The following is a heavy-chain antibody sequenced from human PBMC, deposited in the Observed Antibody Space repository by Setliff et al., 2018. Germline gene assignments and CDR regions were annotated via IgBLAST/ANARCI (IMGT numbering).Heavy chain of an antibody. J-gene: IGHJ4*02. D-gene: IGHD6-19*01. CDR2: IKSKTDGGTT. V-gene: IGHV3-15*01. Sequence: PGGSLRLSCAASGFTFSNAWMSWVRQAPGKGLEWVGRIKSKTDGGTTDYAAPVKGRFTISRDDSKNTVYLQMNSLKTEDTAVYFCTIRLYPGYNTGWYAFDYWGQGTLVTVSS. CDR1: GFTFSNAW. CDR3: TIRLYPGYNTGWYAFDY.